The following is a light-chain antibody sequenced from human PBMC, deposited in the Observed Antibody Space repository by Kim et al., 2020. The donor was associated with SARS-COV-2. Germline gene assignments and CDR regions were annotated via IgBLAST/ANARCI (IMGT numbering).Light chain of an antibody. CDR3: AAWEDRLNGSV. J-gene: IGLJ7*01. Sequence: QEITNSRPGIRCHTGSKFVNWYQQPPATAPTYFIYSNDFRPSGVPARFSGPKSGTSASLAISGLPSEDEADYYCAAWEDRLNGSVFGGGTQLNVL. CDR2: SND. CDR1: RCHTGSKF. V-gene: IGLV1-44*01.